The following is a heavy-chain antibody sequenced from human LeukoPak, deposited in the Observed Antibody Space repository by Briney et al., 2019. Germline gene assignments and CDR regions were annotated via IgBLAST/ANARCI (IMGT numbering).Heavy chain of an antibody. CDR3: ARTLGYCSSTSCYEDGY. CDR1: GYTFTSYG. J-gene: IGHJ4*02. D-gene: IGHD2-2*01. Sequence: ASVKVSCKASGYTFTSYGVSWVRQAPGQGLEWMGWISLYSGNTNYAQKLQGRVTMTTDTSTSTAYMELRSLRSDDTAVYYCARTLGYCSSTSCYEDGYWGQGTLVTVSS. CDR2: ISLYSGNT. V-gene: IGHV1-18*01.